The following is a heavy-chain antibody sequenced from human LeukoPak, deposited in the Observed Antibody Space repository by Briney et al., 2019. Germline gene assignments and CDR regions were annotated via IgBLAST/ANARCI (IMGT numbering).Heavy chain of an antibody. CDR3: ARCSGSYYYYYYYYMDV. J-gene: IGHJ6*03. CDR2: INPSGGST. D-gene: IGHD3-10*02. CDR1: GYTFTSYY. Sequence: ASVRVSCKASGYTFTSYYMHWVRQAPGQGLEWMGIINPSGGSTSYAQKFQGRVTMTRDMSTGTVYMELSSLRSEDTAVYYCARCSGSYYYYYYYYMDVWGKGTTVTVSS. V-gene: IGHV1-46*01.